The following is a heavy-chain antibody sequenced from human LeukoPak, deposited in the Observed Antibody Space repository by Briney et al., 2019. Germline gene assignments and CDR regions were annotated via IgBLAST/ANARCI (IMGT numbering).Heavy chain of an antibody. J-gene: IGHJ4*02. CDR3: ARNLLAYCGGVCPMGHY. Sequence: ASVKVSCKASGYTFTSYGISWVRQAPGQGLEWMGWISAYNGNTNYAQKLQGRVTMTTDTSTSTAYMELRSLRSDDTAVYYCARNLLAYCGGVCPMGHYWGQGTLVTVSS. V-gene: IGHV1-18*01. CDR1: GYTFTSYG. D-gene: IGHD2-21*02. CDR2: ISAYNGNT.